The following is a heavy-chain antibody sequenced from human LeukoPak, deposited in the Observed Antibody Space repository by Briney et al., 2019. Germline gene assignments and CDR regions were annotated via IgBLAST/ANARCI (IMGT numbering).Heavy chain of an antibody. CDR1: GGTFSSYA. J-gene: IGHJ5*02. Sequence: SVKVSCKASGGTFSSYAISWVRQAPGQGLEWMGGIIPIFGTANYAQKFQGRVTNTADESTSTAYMELSSLRSEDTAVYYCARGYSSRAKVGWFDPWGQGTLVTVSS. D-gene: IGHD6-13*01. CDR2: IIPIFGTA. V-gene: IGHV1-69*13. CDR3: ARGYSSRAKVGWFDP.